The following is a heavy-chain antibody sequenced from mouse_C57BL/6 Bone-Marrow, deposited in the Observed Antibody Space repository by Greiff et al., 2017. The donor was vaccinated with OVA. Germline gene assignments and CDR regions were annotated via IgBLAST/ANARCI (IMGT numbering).Heavy chain of an antibody. CDR1: GFTFSSYA. CDR3: ARESLRLLDA. D-gene: IGHD3-2*02. CDR2: ISDGGSYT. Sequence: EVKLVESGGGLVKPGGSLKLSCAASGFTFSSYAMSWVRQTPEKRLEWVATISDGGSYTYYPDNVKGRFTISRDNAKHNLYLQMSHLKSENTARYYCARESLRLLDAWGTGTTLTVSS. V-gene: IGHV5-4*01. J-gene: IGHJ1*03.